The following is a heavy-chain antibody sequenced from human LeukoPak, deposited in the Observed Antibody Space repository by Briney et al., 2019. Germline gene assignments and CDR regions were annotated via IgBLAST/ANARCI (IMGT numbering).Heavy chain of an antibody. CDR1: GGSFSSYY. V-gene: IGHV4-34*01. CDR3: AIRITGTTTNWFDP. Sequence: SETLSLTCAVYGGSFSSYYWSWIRQPPGKGLEWIGEINHSGSTNYNPSLKSRVTISVDTSKNQFSLKLSSVTAADTAVYYCAIRITGTTTNWFDPWGQGTLVAVSS. J-gene: IGHJ5*02. CDR2: INHSGST. D-gene: IGHD1-20*01.